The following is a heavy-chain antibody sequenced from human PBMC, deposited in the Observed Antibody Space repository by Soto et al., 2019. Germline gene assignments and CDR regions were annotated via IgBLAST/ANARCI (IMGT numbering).Heavy chain of an antibody. D-gene: IGHD2-21*01. CDR1: GLTFGSRA. V-gene: IGHV3-23*01. CDR2: ITDTGGDA. CDR3: AKGSRESATCCGED. Sequence: EVPLLESGGDLIQPGGSLRLSCVASGLTFGSRAMSWVRQSPGEGLEWVSTITDTGGDAKYADSVRGRFAISRDNSKNTLYLQMNSLRVEDTASYYCAKGSRESATCCGEDWGQGTLVTVSS. J-gene: IGHJ4*01.